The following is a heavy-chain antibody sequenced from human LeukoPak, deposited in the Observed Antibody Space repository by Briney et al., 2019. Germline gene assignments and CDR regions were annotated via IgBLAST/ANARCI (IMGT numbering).Heavy chain of an antibody. CDR3: AGLRGAQFYFYYYMDV. J-gene: IGHJ6*03. CDR1: GFRFDEYG. CDR2: INWDGDSI. Sequence: GGSLRLSCAASGFRFDEYGMSWVRHPPGKGLEWVSGINWDGDSIGYAESVKGRFTITRDNDKNSLYLQMNSLRAEDTALYYCAGLRGAQFYFYYYMDVWGKGTTVTVSS. D-gene: IGHD5-24*01. V-gene: IGHV3-20*04.